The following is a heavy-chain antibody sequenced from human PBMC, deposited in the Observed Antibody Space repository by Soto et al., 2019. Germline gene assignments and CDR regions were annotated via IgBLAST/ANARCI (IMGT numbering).Heavy chain of an antibody. CDR2: XXXXXXXX. D-gene: IGHD2-21*01. J-gene: IGHJ4*02. V-gene: IGHV1-46*01. Sequence: ASVKVSFKASGYTFTSYYMHWVRQAPGQGLEWMGXXXXXXXXXXXXQKFQGRVTMTRDTSTSTVYMELSSLRSEDTAVYYCARDPGDGYSWANFFDYWGQGTLVTVSS. CDR1: GYTFTSYY. CDR3: ARDPGDGYSWANFFDY.